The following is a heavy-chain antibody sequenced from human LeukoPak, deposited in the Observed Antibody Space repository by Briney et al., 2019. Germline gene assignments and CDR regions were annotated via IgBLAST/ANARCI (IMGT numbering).Heavy chain of an antibody. CDR3: ARDRSRIAVAGTSFDY. V-gene: IGHV4-4*07. J-gene: IGHJ4*02. CDR1: GGSISSYY. Sequence: PSETLSLTCTVSGGSISSYYWSWIRQPAGKGLEWIGSIYHSGSTYYNPSLKSRVTISVDTSKNQFSLKLSSVTAADTAVYYCARDRSRIAVAGTSFDYWGQGTLVTVSS. CDR2: IYHSGST. D-gene: IGHD6-19*01.